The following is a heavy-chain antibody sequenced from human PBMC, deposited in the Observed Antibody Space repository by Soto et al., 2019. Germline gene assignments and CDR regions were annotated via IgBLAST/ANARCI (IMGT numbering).Heavy chain of an antibody. CDR3: ARVRITGRKELMRDAFDI. CDR1: GYTFTGYY. V-gene: IGHV1-2*04. D-gene: IGHD1-20*01. J-gene: IGHJ3*02. Sequence: QVQLVQSGAEVKKPGASVKVSCKASGYTFTGYYMHWVRQAPGQGLEWMGWINPNSGGTNYAQKFQGWVTMTRDTSISTAYMELSRLRSDDTAVYYCARVRITGRKELMRDAFDIWGQGTMVTVSS. CDR2: INPNSGGT.